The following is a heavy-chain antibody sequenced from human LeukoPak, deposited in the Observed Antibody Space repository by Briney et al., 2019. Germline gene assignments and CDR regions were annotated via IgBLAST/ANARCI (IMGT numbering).Heavy chain of an antibody. CDR3: ARDGEVRQGHCSSTSCPVDY. V-gene: IGHV1-2*02. CDR2: LNPNSGDT. D-gene: IGHD2-2*01. J-gene: IGHJ4*02. Sequence: GASVKVPCKASGYTFTAYSMHWVRQAPGQGLEYMGWLNPNSGDTNYAQKFQGRVTMTRDTSMSTAYMELSGLRFDDTAVYYCARDGEVRQGHCSSTSCPVDYWGQGTLITVSS. CDR1: GYTFTAYS.